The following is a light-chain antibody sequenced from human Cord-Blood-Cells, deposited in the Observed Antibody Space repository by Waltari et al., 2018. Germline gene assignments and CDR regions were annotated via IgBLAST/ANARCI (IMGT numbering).Light chain of an antibody. CDR2: KAS. CDR1: QSISSW. Sequence: DIQMTQSPSTLSASVGDRVTITCRARQSISSWLAWYQQKPGKAPKLLIYKASSLESGVPSRFSGSGSGTEFTLTISSLQPDDFATYYGQQYNSYYTFGQGTKLEIK. V-gene: IGKV1-5*03. CDR3: QQYNSYYT. J-gene: IGKJ2*01.